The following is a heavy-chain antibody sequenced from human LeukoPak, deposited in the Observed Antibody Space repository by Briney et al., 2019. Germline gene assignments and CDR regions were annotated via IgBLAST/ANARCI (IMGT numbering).Heavy chain of an antibody. J-gene: IGHJ4*02. V-gene: IGHV4-59*12. CDR2: VHYSGST. CDR3: ATGRSIRYFDY. CDR1: GGSISSYY. D-gene: IGHD3-9*01. Sequence: SETLSLTCTVSGGSISSYYWSWIRQPPGKGLEWIGYVHYSGSTNYNPSLKSRVTMSVDTSKSQFSLKLSSATAADTAVYYCATGRSIRYFDYWGQGTLLTVSS.